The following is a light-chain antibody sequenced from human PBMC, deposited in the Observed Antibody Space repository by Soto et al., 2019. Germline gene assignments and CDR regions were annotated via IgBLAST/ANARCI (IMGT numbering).Light chain of an antibody. CDR3: AAWDDSLNGYV. J-gene: IGLJ1*01. Sequence: QSVLTQPPSASGTPGQRVTISCSGGSSNIGTNAVNWYQQLPGTAPKLLIYNNNQRPSGVPDRFSGSKSGTSASLAISGLQSEDEADYYCAAWDDSLNGYVFGSGTKDTDL. V-gene: IGLV1-44*01. CDR2: NNN. CDR1: SSNIGTNA.